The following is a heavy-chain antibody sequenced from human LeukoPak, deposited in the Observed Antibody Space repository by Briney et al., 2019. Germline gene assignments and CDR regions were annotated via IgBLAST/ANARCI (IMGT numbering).Heavy chain of an antibody. J-gene: IGHJ4*02. CDR3: ARGLHYYGSGRQVDY. CDR2: ISYDGSNK. D-gene: IGHD3-10*01. Sequence: GGSLRLSCAASGFTFSIYAMHWVRQAPGKGLEWVAVISYDGSNKYYADSVKGRFTISRDNSKNTLYLQMNSLRAEDTAVYYCARGLHYYGSGRQVDYWGQGTLVTVSS. V-gene: IGHV3-30*04. CDR1: GFTFSIYA.